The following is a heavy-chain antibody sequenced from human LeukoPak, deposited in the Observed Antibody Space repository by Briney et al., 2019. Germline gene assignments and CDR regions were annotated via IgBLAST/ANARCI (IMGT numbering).Heavy chain of an antibody. CDR3: ARGLAAAGTVNAFDI. J-gene: IGHJ3*02. V-gene: IGHV1-2*02. Sequence: ASVKVSCKASGYTFTGYYMHWVRQAPGQGLEWMGWINPNSGGTNYAQKFQGRVTMTRDTPISTAYMELSRLRSDDTAVYYCARGLAAAGTVNAFDIWGQGTMVTVSS. D-gene: IGHD6-13*01. CDR1: GYTFTGYY. CDR2: INPNSGGT.